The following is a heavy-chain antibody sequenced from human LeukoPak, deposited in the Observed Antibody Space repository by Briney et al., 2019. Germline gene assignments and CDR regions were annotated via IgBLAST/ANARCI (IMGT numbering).Heavy chain of an antibody. CDR2: IKQDGSEK. CDR1: GFSFSNYW. V-gene: IGHV3-7*01. Sequence: GGSLRLSCAASGFSFSNYWMSWVRQAPGKGLEWVANIKQDGSEKYYVDSVKGRFTISRDNAKNSLDLQMNCLRAEDRAVYYCAKGRGMDVWGQGTTVTVSS. J-gene: IGHJ6*02. CDR3: AKGRGMDV.